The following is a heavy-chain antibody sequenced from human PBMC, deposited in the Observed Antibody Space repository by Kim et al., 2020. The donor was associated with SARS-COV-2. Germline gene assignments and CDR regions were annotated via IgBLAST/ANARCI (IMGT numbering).Heavy chain of an antibody. CDR3: ARDRGDYGGNSWARYA. D-gene: IGHD4-17*01. Sequence: SETLSLTCTVSGGSISSSSYYWGWIRQPPGKGLEWIGSIYYSGSTYYNPSLKSRVTISVDTSKNQFSLKLSSVTAADTAVYYCARDRGDYGGNSWARYA. CDR2: IYYSGST. V-gene: IGHV4-39*07. CDR1: GGSISSSSYY. J-gene: IGHJ3*01.